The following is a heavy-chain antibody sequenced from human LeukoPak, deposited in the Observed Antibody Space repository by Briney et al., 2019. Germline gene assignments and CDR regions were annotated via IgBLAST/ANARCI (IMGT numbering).Heavy chain of an antibody. V-gene: IGHV3-23*01. CDR3: AKAGSGWDEYFDN. Sequence: GGSLRLSCAGSGFTFSNSAMSWVRQAPGKGLEWVSAISGSGDGTYYADSVKGRFTISRDNSKNTLYLQMNGLRVEDTAVYFCAKAGSGWDEYFDNWGQGTLVTVSS. CDR1: GFTFSNSA. J-gene: IGHJ4*02. CDR2: ISGSGDGT. D-gene: IGHD6-19*01.